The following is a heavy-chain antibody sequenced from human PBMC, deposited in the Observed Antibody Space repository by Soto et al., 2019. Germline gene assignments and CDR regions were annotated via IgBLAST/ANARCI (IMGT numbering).Heavy chain of an antibody. D-gene: IGHD3-22*01. CDR2: IYWDDDT. CDR1: GFSPRDSLVS. Sequence: GSGPTLVNPTQTLTLTCTFSGFSPRDSLVSVGWVRQPPGMALEWLALIYWDDDTRYSPSLKNRLTVTKDTSRNQVVLTMTNMDPADTGTYFCVHRGDYRDSSGFYHPHFDYWGQGTLVTVSS. J-gene: IGHJ4*02. V-gene: IGHV2-5*02. CDR3: VHRGDYRDSSGFYHPHFDY.